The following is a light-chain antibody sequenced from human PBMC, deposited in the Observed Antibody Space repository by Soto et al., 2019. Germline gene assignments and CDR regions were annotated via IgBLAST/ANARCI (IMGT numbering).Light chain of an antibody. J-gene: IGKJ5*01. V-gene: IGKV1-39*01. CDR2: AAS. CDR3: QQTYSTSPVT. Sequence: DIQMTQSPASLSASVGDRVTVTCRASQTISRYLSWYQQKPGKAPNLLIYAASNLQSGVPSRFNGSGSGTDFTLTISSLQPEDFATYYCQQTYSTSPVTFGQGTRLEIK. CDR1: QTISRY.